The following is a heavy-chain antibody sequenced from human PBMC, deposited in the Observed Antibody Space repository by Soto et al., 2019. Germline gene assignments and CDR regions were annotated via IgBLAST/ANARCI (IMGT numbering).Heavy chain of an antibody. V-gene: IGHV1-18*01. D-gene: IGHD2-21*01. Sequence: QVQLVQSGAELKKPGASVKVSCKASGYSFSNYEISWVRQAPGQGLEWMGWISPNNGNTNYAQKFQGRVIMTTDTSTSTDDMEMRSLRSDDTAVYYCARRHGTINNCGVVTEDEYWGQGTLVTVSS. CDR2: ISPNNGNT. CDR3: ARRHGTINNCGVVTEDEY. CDR1: GYSFSNYE. J-gene: IGHJ4*02.